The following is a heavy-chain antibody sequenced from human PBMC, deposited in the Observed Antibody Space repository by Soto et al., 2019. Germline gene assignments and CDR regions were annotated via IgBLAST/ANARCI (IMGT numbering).Heavy chain of an antibody. CDR3: AKVRSYGYGSNSAVAY. D-gene: IGHD3-16*01. J-gene: IGHJ4*02. CDR2: ISYDGSET. Sequence: QVQLVESGGGVVQPGSSLRLSCAASGFRFSMYGMHWVRQAPGKGLEWVALISYDGSETYYGDSVKGRFTISRDSSKNTLYLHVSSLRVADSAVYYCAKVRSYGYGSNSAVAYWGQGTLVSVSS. V-gene: IGHV3-30*18. CDR1: GFRFSMYG.